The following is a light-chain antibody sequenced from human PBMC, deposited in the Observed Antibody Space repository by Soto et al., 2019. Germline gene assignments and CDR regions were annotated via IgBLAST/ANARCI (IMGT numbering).Light chain of an antibody. CDR2: DAS. Sequence: DIQMNQSPSSLSASLGDSATITGGASLPISNYLAWYQQKPWKAPKLLIYDASNLETGVPSRFSGGGSGTDFTFTISTLQPEDIATYDCQHYDSLPLTFGQGTKLDIK. CDR1: LPISNY. J-gene: IGKJ5*01. CDR3: QHYDSLPLT. V-gene: IGKV1-33*01.